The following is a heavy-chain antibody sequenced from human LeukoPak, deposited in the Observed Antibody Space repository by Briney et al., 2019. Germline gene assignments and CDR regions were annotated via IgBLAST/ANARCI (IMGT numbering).Heavy chain of an antibody. CDR2: IYYSGST. Sequence: PSETLSLTCTVSGVSISSSSYYWGWIRQPPGKGLEWIGSIYYSGSTYYNPSLKSRDTISVDTSKNQFSLKLSSVTAADTAVYYCARRGSSFFDYWGQGILVTVSS. D-gene: IGHD6-13*01. J-gene: IGHJ4*02. CDR3: ARRGSSFFDY. CDR1: GVSISSSSYY. V-gene: IGHV4-39*01.